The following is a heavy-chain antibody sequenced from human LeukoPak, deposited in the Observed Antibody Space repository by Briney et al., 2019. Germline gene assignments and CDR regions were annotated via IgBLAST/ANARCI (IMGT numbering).Heavy chain of an antibody. V-gene: IGHV4-34*01. Sequence: SETLSLTCAVYGGSVSGYYWSWIRQPPGKGLEWIGEINHSGSTNYNPSLKSRVTISVDTSKNQFSLKLSSVTAADTAVYYCARETDYDFWSGYAFGYWGQGTLVTVSS. CDR2: INHSGST. CDR3: ARETDYDFWSGYAFGY. CDR1: GGSVSGYY. J-gene: IGHJ4*02. D-gene: IGHD3-3*01.